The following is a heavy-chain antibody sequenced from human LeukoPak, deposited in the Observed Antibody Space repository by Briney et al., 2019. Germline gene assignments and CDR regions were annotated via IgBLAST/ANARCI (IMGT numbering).Heavy chain of an antibody. CDR3: AREGSGYPDS. CDR1: GFSFSTNN. D-gene: IGHD3-3*01. J-gene: IGHJ4*02. CDR2: ISSGSSII. Sequence: GGSLRLSCAASGFSFSTNNMNWVRQAPGKGLEWVSYISSGSSIIYYADSVKGRFTISRDNAKNSLYLQMNSLRDEDTAVYYCAREGSGYPDSWGQGTLVTVSS. V-gene: IGHV3-48*02.